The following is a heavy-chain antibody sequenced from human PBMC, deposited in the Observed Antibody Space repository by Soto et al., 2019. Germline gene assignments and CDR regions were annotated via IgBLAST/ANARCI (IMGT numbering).Heavy chain of an antibody. D-gene: IGHD3-10*01. J-gene: IGHJ3*02. CDR2: IYSGGST. Sequence: GGSLRLSCAASGFTVSSNYMSWVRQAPGKGLEWVSVIYSGGSTYYADSVKGRFTISRDNSKNTLYLQMNSLRAEDTAVYYCAKHMVRGVIMDAFDIWGQGTMVTVSS. CDR3: AKHMVRGVIMDAFDI. V-gene: IGHV3-53*01. CDR1: GFTVSSNY.